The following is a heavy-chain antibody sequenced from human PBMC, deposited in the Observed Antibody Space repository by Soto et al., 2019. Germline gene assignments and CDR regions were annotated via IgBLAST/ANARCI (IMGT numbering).Heavy chain of an antibody. V-gene: IGHV1-69*01. CDR2: IIPIFGTA. Sequence: QVQLVQSGAEVKKPGSSVKVSCKASGGTFSSYAISWVRQAPGQGLEWMGGIIPIFGTANYAQEFQGRVTITADESTSTAYMELSSLISEDTAVYYCARSDIVVVPAATSFDYWGQGTLVTVSS. J-gene: IGHJ4*02. CDR1: GGTFSSYA. CDR3: ARSDIVVVPAATSFDY. D-gene: IGHD2-2*01.